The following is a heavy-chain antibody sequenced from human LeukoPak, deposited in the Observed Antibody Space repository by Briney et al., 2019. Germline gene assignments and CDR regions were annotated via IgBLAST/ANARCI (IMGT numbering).Heavy chain of an antibody. CDR3: AKDRIYDGLLDY. CDR2: ISYDGSNK. J-gene: IGHJ4*02. Sequence: GGSLRLSCAASGFTFSSYGMHWVRQAPGKGLEWVAVISYDGSNKYYADSVKGRFTISRDNSKNTLYLQMNSLRAEDTAVYYCAKDRIYDGLLDYWGQGTLVTVSS. D-gene: IGHD3-22*01. V-gene: IGHV3-30*18. CDR1: GFTFSSYG.